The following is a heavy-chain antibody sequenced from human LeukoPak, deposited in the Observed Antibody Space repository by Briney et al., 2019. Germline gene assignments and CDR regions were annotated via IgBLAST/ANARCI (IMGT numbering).Heavy chain of an antibody. V-gene: IGHV1-69*05. CDR2: IIPIFGTA. Sequence: ASVKVSCKASGGTFSSYAISWVRQAPAQGLEWMGRIIPIFGTANYAQKFQGRVTITTDESTSTAYMELSSLRSEDTAVYYCARSISYSSGHWFDPWGQGTLVTVSS. D-gene: IGHD6-19*01. CDR1: GGTFSSYA. CDR3: ARSISYSSGHWFDP. J-gene: IGHJ5*02.